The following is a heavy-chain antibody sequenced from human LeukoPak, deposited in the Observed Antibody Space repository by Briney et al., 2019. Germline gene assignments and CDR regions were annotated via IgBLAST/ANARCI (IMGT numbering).Heavy chain of an antibody. CDR1: GGTFSSYA. V-gene: IGHV1-69*05. Sequence: SVKVSCKASGGTFSSYAISWVRQAPGQGLEWMGGIIPIFGTANYAQKFQGRVTITTDESTSTAYMELSSLRSEDTAVYYCARDPGSGSYPFDYWGQGTLVTVSS. CDR2: IIPIFGTA. D-gene: IGHD3-10*01. J-gene: IGHJ4*02. CDR3: ARDPGSGSYPFDY.